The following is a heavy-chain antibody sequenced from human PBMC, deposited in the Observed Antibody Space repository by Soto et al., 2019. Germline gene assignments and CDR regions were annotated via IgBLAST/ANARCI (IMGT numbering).Heavy chain of an antibody. CDR1: GGSVSSGSYY. V-gene: IGHV4-61*01. CDR3: AREVGAFDI. CDR2: IYYSGST. Sequence: SETLSLTCTVSGGSVSSGSYYWSWIRQPPGKGLEWIGYIYYSGSTNYNPSLKSRVTISVDTSKNQFSLKLSSVTAADTAVYYCAREVGAFDIWGQGTMVTVSS. J-gene: IGHJ3*02.